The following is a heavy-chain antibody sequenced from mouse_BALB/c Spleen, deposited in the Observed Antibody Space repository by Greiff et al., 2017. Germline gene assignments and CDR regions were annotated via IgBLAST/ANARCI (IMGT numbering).Heavy chain of an antibody. CDR2: IDPANGNT. CDR3: ARSKGNYDWYFDV. CDR1: GFNIKDTY. Sequence: VQLQQSGAELVKPGASVKLSCTASGFNIKDTYMHWVKQRPEQGLEWIGRIDPANGNTKYDPKFQGKATITADTSSNTAYLQLSSLTSEDTAVYYCARSKGNYDWYFDVWGAGTTVTVSS. V-gene: IGHV14-3*02. J-gene: IGHJ1*01. D-gene: IGHD2-1*01.